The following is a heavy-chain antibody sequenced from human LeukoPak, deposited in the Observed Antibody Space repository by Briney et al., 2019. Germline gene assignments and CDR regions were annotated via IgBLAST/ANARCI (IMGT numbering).Heavy chain of an antibody. Sequence: GRSLRLSCAASGFTFSSYSMNWVRQAPGKGLEWVSSISSSSSYIYYADSVKGRFTISRDNAKNSLYLQMNSLRAEDTAVYYCARPIAVAGPFDPWGQGTLVTVSS. D-gene: IGHD6-19*01. J-gene: IGHJ5*02. CDR2: ISSSSSYI. V-gene: IGHV3-21*01. CDR3: ARPIAVAGPFDP. CDR1: GFTFSSYS.